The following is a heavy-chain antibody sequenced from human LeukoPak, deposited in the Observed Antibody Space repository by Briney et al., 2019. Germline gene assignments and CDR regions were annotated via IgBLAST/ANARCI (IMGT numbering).Heavy chain of an antibody. V-gene: IGHV1-46*01. CDR2: INPSGCST. Sequence: GASVKVSCKASGYTFTSYYMHWVRQAPGQGLEWMGIINPSGCSTSYAQKFQGRVTMTRDTSTSTVYMELSSLRSEDTAVYYCARNTVTTTSGYSYSRGYYGMDVWGQGTTVTVSS. D-gene: IGHD5-18*01. J-gene: IGHJ6*02. CDR1: GYTFTSYY. CDR3: ARNTVTTTSGYSYSRGYYGMDV.